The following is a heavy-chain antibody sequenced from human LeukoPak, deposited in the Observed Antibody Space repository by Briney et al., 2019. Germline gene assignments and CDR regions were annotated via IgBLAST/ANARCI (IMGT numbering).Heavy chain of an antibody. CDR2: IIPIFGTA. V-gene: IGHV1-69*13. CDR3: ARDTPGYSSGEDYFDY. CDR1: GGTFSSYA. D-gene: IGHD6-19*01. J-gene: IGHJ4*02. Sequence: SVNVSCKASGGTFSSYAISWVRQAPGQGLEWMGGIIPIFGTANYAQKFQGRVTITADESTSTAYMELSSLRSEDTAVYYCARDTPGYSSGEDYFDYWGQGTLVTVSS.